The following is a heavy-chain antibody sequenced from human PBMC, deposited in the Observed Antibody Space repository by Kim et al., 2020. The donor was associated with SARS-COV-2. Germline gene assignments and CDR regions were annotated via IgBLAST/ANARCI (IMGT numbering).Heavy chain of an antibody. CDR2: IYYSGTT. CDR3: ARGSGYNYGYNSYFDY. J-gene: IGHJ4*02. V-gene: IGHV4-59*01. D-gene: IGHD5-18*01. Sequence: SETLSLTCTVSGGSISSYYWSWIRQPPGKGLEWIGYIYYSGTTNYNPSLKSRVTISVDTSKNQFSLRLSSVTAADTAVYYCARGSGYNYGYNSYFDYWGQGALATVSS. CDR1: GGSISSYY.